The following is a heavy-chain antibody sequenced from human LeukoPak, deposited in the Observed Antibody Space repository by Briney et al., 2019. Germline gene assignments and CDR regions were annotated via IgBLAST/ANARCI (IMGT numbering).Heavy chain of an antibody. V-gene: IGHV1-18*01. D-gene: IGHD3-22*01. CDR2: ISAYSGNT. J-gene: IGHJ4*02. CDR1: GYTFTSYG. CDR3: ARDSVTYYYDSSGLFDY. Sequence: ASVKVSCTASGYTFTSYGISWVRQAPGQGLEWMGWISAYSGNTNYAQKLQGRVTMTTDTSTSTAYMELRSLRSDDTAVYYCARDSVTYYYDSSGLFDYWGQGTLVTVSS.